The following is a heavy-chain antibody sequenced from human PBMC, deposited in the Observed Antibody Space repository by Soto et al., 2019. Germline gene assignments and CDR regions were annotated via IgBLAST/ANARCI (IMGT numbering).Heavy chain of an antibody. Sequence: SEKVSCKASGGTFSSYTISWVRQAPGQGLEWMGRIIPILGIANYAQKFQGRVTMTADKSTSTAYMELTSLRSEDTAVYSCARDRHQIPRTTYGTDYRGEGTLGTVSS. CDR3: ARDRHQIPRTTYGTDY. CDR2: IIPILGIA. CDR1: GGTFSSYT. J-gene: IGHJ4*02. V-gene: IGHV1-69*04. D-gene: IGHD1-1*01.